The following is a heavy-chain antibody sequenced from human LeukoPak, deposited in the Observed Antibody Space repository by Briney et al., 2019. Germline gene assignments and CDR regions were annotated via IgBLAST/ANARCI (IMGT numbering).Heavy chain of an antibody. D-gene: IGHD2-21*02. V-gene: IGHV1-2*06. J-gene: IGHJ6*04. Sequence: ASVKVSCKASGYTFTGYYMHWVRQAPGQGLEWMGRINPNSGGANYAQKFQGRVTMTRATSISTAYMELSRLRSDDTAVYYCARDFCGGDCYSRSAYMDVWGKGTTVTVSS. CDR2: INPNSGGA. CDR3: ARDFCGGDCYSRSAYMDV. CDR1: GYTFTGYY.